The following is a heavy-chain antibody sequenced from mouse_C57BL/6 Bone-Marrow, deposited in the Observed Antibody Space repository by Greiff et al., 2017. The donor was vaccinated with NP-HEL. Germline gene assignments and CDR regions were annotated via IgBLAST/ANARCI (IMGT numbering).Heavy chain of an antibody. CDR2: IHPNSGST. CDR1: GYPFTSSW. V-gene: IGHV1-64*01. CDR3: ARGGRAWCAY. J-gene: IGHJ3*01. Sequence: QVQLQQPGAELVKPGASVKLSCKASGYPFTSSWMHWVKQRPGQGLEWIGMIHPNSGSTNYNEKFKSKATLTVDKSSSTAYMQHSSLTSEDSAVYYCARGGRAWCAYWGQGTLVTVSA. D-gene: IGHD3-3*01.